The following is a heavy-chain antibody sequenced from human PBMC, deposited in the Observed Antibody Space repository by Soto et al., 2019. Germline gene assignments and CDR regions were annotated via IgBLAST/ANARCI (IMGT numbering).Heavy chain of an antibody. CDR2: TSVDGGDR. V-gene: IGHV3-11*01. Sequence: QVQLVESGGGLVKPGGSLTLSCVASGFTFSDYYMAWIRQTRGKGLEWVSYTSVDGGDRFYADSVKGRFTISRDNARKSLSLQMNSLRDEDTAVYYCARPNGESMRYYHGMDVWGQGTTVIVSS. D-gene: IGHD3-10*01. J-gene: IGHJ6*02. CDR3: ARPNGESMRYYHGMDV. CDR1: GFTFSDYY.